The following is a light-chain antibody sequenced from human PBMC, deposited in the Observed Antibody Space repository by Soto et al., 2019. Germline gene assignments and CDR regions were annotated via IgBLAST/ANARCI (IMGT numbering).Light chain of an antibody. CDR1: SIDVGGYNY. Sequence: QSVLTQPPSASGSPGQSITISCTGTSIDVGGYNYVSWYQQHPGKAPKLMIYEVSKRPSGVPDRNSGSKSGNTASLTVSGLQAEEKADYYCSSYAGSNNLVVFGGGTKLTDL. J-gene: IGLJ2*01. CDR2: EVS. V-gene: IGLV2-8*01. CDR3: SSYAGSNNLVV.